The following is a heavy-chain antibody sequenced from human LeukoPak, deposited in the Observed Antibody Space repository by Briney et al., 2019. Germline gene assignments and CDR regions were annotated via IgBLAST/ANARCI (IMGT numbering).Heavy chain of an antibody. Sequence: SETLSLTCTVSGGSISSYYWSWIRQPPGKGLEWIGYIYYSGSTNYDPSLKSRVTISVDTSKNQFSLKLSSVTAADTAVYYCAREVSGSFHVDYWGQGTLVTVSS. CDR2: IYYSGST. D-gene: IGHD1-26*01. J-gene: IGHJ4*02. CDR3: AREVSGSFHVDY. V-gene: IGHV4-59*01. CDR1: GGSISSYY.